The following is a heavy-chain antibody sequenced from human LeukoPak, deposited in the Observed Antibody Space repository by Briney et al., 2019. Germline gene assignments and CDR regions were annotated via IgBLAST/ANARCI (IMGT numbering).Heavy chain of an antibody. D-gene: IGHD1-14*01. CDR2: IYYSGST. CDR3: ARELETTLDY. Sequence: SETLSLTCTVSGGSISSYYWSWIRQPPGKGLEWIGYIYYSGSTNYNPSLKSRVTISVDTSKNQFSLKLNSVTAADTAVYYCARELETTLDYWGQGTLVTVSS. J-gene: IGHJ4*02. CDR1: GGSISSYY. V-gene: IGHV4-59*01.